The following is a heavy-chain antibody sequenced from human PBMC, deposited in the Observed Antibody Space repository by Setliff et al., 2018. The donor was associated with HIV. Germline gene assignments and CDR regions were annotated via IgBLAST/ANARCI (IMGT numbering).Heavy chain of an antibody. D-gene: IGHD3-10*01. V-gene: IGHV4-61*02. CDR1: GGSISSGAYY. J-gene: IGHJ4*02. CDR3: ARLVEVRGAANDYFDC. CDR2: FYTSGNT. Sequence: PSETLSLTCTVSGGSISSGAYYWSWIRQPAGKGLEWIGRFYTSGNTRYNPSLKSRLSISVDTSKNQISLKLSSVTAADTAVYYCARLVEVRGAANDYFDCWGQGTLVTVSS.